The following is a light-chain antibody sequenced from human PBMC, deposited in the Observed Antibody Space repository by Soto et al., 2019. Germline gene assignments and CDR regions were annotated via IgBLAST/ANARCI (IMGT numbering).Light chain of an antibody. Sequence: EIVMKQSPATLSVSPGERATLSCRASQSVANDLAWYQHKPGQAPRLLTHGASTRATGIPARFSGVGSGTEFTLTISSLQSEDFAVYYCQQYNKWPQTFGQGTRLEIK. CDR2: GAS. CDR3: QQYNKWPQT. V-gene: IGKV3-15*01. J-gene: IGKJ5*01. CDR1: QSVAND.